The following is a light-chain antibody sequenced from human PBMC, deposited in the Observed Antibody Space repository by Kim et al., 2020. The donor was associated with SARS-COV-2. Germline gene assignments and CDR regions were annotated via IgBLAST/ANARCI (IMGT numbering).Light chain of an antibody. CDR2: GAS. Sequence: EIVLTQSPGTLSLSPGERATLSCRASQSVTSNYLAWYQQKPGQAPRLLIYGASNRATGIPDRFSGSGSGTDFTLTISRLEPEDFAVYFGEQYQLYPGSSSITFGQGTRVEIK. J-gene: IGKJ5*01. CDR3: EQYQLYPGSSSIT. V-gene: IGKV3-20*01. CDR1: QSVTSNY.